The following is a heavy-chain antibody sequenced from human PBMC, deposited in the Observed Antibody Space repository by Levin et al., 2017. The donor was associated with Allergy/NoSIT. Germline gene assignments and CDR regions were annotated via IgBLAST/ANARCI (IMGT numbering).Heavy chain of an antibody. Sequence: LSLTCAASGFTFSSYAMSWVRQAPGKGLEWVSAISGSGGSTYYADSVKGRFTISRDNSKNTLYLQMNSLRAEDTAVYYCAKNVDTAMVTPAFDYWGQGTLVTVSS. CDR2: ISGSGGST. CDR1: GFTFSSYA. CDR3: AKNVDTAMVTPAFDY. J-gene: IGHJ4*02. D-gene: IGHD5-18*01. V-gene: IGHV3-23*01.